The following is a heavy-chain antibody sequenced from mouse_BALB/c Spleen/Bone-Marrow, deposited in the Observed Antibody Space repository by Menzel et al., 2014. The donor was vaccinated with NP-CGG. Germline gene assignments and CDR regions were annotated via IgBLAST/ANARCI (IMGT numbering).Heavy chain of an antibody. CDR1: GFNIKDTY. D-gene: IGHD1-1*01. Sequence: EVKVVESGAELVKPGASVKLSCTASGFNIKDTYMHWVKQRPEQGLEWIGRIDPANGNTKYDPKFQDKATITADTSSNTAYLQLSSLTSGDTAVYYCANYYYGYYFDFWGQGTTLTVSS. CDR3: ANYYYGYYFDF. V-gene: IGHV14-3*02. J-gene: IGHJ2*01. CDR2: IDPANGNT.